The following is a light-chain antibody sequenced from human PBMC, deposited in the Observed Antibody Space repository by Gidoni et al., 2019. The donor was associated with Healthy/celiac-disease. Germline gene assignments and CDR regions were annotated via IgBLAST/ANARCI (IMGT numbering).Light chain of an antibody. CDR3: QQRSNWPPWT. J-gene: IGKJ1*01. Sequence: EIVLTQSPATLSLSPGERATLSCRASQSVSSYLAWYQQKPGQAPRLLIYDASNRATGIPARFSGSGAGTDFTLTISSIEPEDFAVYYCQQRSNWPPWTFGQGTKVEIK. CDR1: QSVSSY. CDR2: DAS. V-gene: IGKV3-11*01.